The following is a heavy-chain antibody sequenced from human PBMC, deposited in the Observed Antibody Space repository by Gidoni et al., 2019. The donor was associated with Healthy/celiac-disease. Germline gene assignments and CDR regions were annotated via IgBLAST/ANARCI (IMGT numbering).Heavy chain of an antibody. D-gene: IGHD6-13*01. CDR2: INHSGST. CDR1: GGSFSGYY. J-gene: IGHJ5*02. CDR3: ARARPIAAAGKSWFDP. V-gene: IGHV4-34*01. Sequence: QVQLQQWGAGLLKPSETLSLTCAVYGGSFSGYYWSWIRQPPGKGLEWIGEINHSGSTNYNPSLKSRVTRSVDTSKNQFSLKLSSVTAADTAVYYCARARPIAAAGKSWFDPWGQGTLVTVSS.